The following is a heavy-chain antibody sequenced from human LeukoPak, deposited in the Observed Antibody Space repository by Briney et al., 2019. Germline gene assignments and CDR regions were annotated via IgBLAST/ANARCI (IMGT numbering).Heavy chain of an antibody. V-gene: IGHV4-59*12. CDR3: ARAAKGRDGYNFDY. D-gene: IGHD5-24*01. Sequence: SETLSLTCTVSGGSISSYYWSWIRQPPGKGLEWIGYIYYSGSINYNPSLKSRVTISLDTSKNQFSLKLRSVTAADTAVYYCARAAKGRDGYNFDYWGQGTLVTVSS. CDR1: GGSISSYY. J-gene: IGHJ4*02. CDR2: IYYSGSI.